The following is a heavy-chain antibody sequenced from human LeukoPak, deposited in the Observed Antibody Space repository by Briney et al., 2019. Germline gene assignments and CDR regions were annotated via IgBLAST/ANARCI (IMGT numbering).Heavy chain of an antibody. CDR3: ARVNVVVPAAMRGWYFDL. CDR2: IIPIFGTA. J-gene: IGHJ2*01. Sequence: ASVTVSCKASGGTFSSYAISWVRQAPGQGLEWMGGIIPIFGTANYAQKFQGRVTITADEPTSTAYMELSSLRSEDTAVYYCARVNVVVPAAMRGWYFDLWGRGTLVTVSS. D-gene: IGHD2-2*01. CDR1: GGTFSSYA. V-gene: IGHV1-69*01.